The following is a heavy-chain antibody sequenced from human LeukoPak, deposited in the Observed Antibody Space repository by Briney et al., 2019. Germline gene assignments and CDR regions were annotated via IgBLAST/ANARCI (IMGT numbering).Heavy chain of an antibody. D-gene: IGHD2-2*01. CDR2: IYYSGST. CDR3: GCPANS. V-gene: IGHV4-39*01. Sequence: SETLSLTCTVSGGSISSSSYYWGWIRQPPGKGLEWIGSIYYSGSTYYNPSLNIRVTISVDTSKNQFSLKLSSVAAAEPAVYYCGCPANSWGQGTLVTVSS. J-gene: IGHJ4*02. CDR1: GGSISSSSYY.